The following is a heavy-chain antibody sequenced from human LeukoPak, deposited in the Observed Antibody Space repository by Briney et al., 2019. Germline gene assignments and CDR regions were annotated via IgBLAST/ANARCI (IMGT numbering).Heavy chain of an antibody. Sequence: SETLSLTCTVSGGSTSSGSYYWSWIRQPAGEGLEWIGRIYTSGSTNYNPSLKSRVTISVDTSKNQFSLKLSSVTAADTAVYYCARARSGPGPQPFDYWGQGTLVTVSS. CDR1: GGSTSSGSYY. CDR3: ARARSGPGPQPFDY. V-gene: IGHV4-61*02. D-gene: IGHD5-12*01. CDR2: IYTSGST. J-gene: IGHJ4*02.